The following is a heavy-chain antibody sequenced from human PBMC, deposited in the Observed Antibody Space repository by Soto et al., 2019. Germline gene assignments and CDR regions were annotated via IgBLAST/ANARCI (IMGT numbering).Heavy chain of an antibody. CDR3: ARHGYDHSSGLNWCDP. J-gene: IGHJ5*02. V-gene: IGHV4-39*01. CDR2: IYYSGST. Sequence: HLQLQESGPGLVTPSETLSRTCTVSGGYLSSSSYYWGWIRQPPGKGLEWIGSIYYSGSTYYNPSLKSRVPISVDTSKHQFSLKLSSGTAADTAVYYCARHGYDHSSGLNWCDPCGQGTRVTVSA. CDR1: GGYLSSSSYY. D-gene: IGHD3-22*01.